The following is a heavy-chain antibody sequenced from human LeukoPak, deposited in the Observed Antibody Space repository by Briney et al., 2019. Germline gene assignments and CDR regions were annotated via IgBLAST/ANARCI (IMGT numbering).Heavy chain of an antibody. D-gene: IGHD4-17*01. Sequence: GGSLRLSCGASGFTFSSYSMTWVRKAPGKGLEWVSSISSSSSYLYYADSVKGRFTFSRENAQNSLYLQMNSLRAEDTAVYYCATTPAYLRGDYPRRFDYWGQGTLVTVSA. CDR3: ATTPAYLRGDYPRRFDY. CDR1: GFTFSSYS. J-gene: IGHJ4*02. V-gene: IGHV3-21*01. CDR2: ISSSSSYL.